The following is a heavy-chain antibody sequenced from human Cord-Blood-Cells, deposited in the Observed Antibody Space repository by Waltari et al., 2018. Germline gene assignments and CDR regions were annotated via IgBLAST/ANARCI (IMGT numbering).Heavy chain of an antibody. CDR1: GGSISSYY. D-gene: IGHD3-16*01. CDR2: IYYSGST. J-gene: IGHJ3*02. V-gene: IGHV4-59*08. CDR3: ARAVRGSGTSTDAFDI. Sequence: GGSISSYYWSWIRQPPAKGLEWIGYIYYSGSTNYNPSLKSRVTISVDTSKNQFSLKLSSVTAADTAVYYCARAVRGSGTSTDAFDIWGQGTMVTVSS.